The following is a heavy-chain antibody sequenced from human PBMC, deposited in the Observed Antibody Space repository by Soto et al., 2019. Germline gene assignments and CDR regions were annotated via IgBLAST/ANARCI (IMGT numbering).Heavy chain of an antibody. CDR3: ARRHLAVAGSRWFDP. CDR2: IDSSGEK. J-gene: IGHJ5*02. Sequence: QVTLKESGPVLVKPTETLTLRCTVSGLSITDSEMGVSWIRQPPGQPLEWLAHIDSSGEKSYRTFLKSRLAISKDTCKSQIVLTMTSMDPADTATYYCARRHLAVAGSRWFDPWGQGIPVTVSS. D-gene: IGHD6-19*01. CDR1: GLSITDSEMG. V-gene: IGHV2-26*01.